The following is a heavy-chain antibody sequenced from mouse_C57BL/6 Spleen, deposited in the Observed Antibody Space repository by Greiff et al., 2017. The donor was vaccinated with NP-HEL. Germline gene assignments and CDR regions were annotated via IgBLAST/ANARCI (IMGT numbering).Heavy chain of an antibody. CDR2: IRNKANGYTT. CDR3: ARSHYYGSSYDWFAY. CDR1: GFTFTDYY. V-gene: IGHV7-3*01. J-gene: IGHJ3*01. D-gene: IGHD1-1*01. Sequence: EVHLVESGGGLVQPGGSLSLSCAASGFTFTDYYMSWVRQPPGKALEWLGFIRNKANGYTTEYSASVKGRFTISRDNSQSILYLQMNALRAEDSATYYCARSHYYGSSYDWFAYWGQGTLVTVSA.